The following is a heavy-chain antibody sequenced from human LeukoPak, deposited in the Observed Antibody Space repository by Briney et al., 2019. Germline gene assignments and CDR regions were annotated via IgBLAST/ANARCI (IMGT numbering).Heavy chain of an antibody. D-gene: IGHD3-10*01. Sequence: GGSLRLSCAASGFTVSSNYMSWVRQAPGKGLEWVSVIYSGGSTYYADSVKGRFTISRDTSRNTLFLQMNSLRTEDTAVYYCAKGPRLLWFRELLSAYFDYWGQGTLVTVSS. CDR1: GFTVSSNY. CDR2: IYSGGST. J-gene: IGHJ4*02. V-gene: IGHV3-66*02. CDR3: AKGPRLLWFRELLSAYFDY.